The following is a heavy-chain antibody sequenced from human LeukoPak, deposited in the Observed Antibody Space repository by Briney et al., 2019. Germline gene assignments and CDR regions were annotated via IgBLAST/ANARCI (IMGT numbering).Heavy chain of an antibody. CDR1: GFTFDDYG. D-gene: IGHD5-18*01. Sequence: GGSLRLSCAASGFTFDDYGMSWVRQAPGKGLEWVASIKKDGSEKYYVDSVKGRFTISRDNAKTSLYLQMNSLRAEDTAVYYCARDLSGITGYTYGRGIDYWGQGTLVTVSS. V-gene: IGHV3-7*01. CDR3: ARDLSGITGYTYGRGIDY. CDR2: IKKDGSEK. J-gene: IGHJ4*02.